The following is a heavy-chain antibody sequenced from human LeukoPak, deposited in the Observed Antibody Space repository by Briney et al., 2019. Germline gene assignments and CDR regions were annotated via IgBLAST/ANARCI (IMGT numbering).Heavy chain of an antibody. J-gene: IGHJ4*02. CDR1: GGSISSYY. D-gene: IGHD3-10*01. V-gene: IGHV4-59*12. CDR3: ARLYGSGSYYNY. Sequence: TSETLSLTCTVSGGSISSYYWSWIRQPPGKGLEWIAYIYYSGSTDYNPSLKSRVTISLDTSKNQFSLRLSSVTAADTAVYYCARLYGSGSYYNYWGQGTLVTVSS. CDR2: IYYSGST.